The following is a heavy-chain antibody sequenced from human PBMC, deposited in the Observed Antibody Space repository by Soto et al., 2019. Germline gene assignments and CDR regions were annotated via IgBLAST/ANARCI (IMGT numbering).Heavy chain of an antibody. Sequence: QITLKESGPTVVKPTQTLTLSCTFSGFSLSSDGVGVGWIRQPPGKAPERLALIYWDGDTRYSPSLKTRLTITKDASKNQVVLTMTNMDPVDTATYYCAHSSLHYKKWFDPWGQGTLVSVSS. CDR1: GFSLSSDGVG. J-gene: IGHJ5*02. CDR3: AHSSLHYKKWFDP. CDR2: IYWDGDT. V-gene: IGHV2-5*02. D-gene: IGHD4-4*01.